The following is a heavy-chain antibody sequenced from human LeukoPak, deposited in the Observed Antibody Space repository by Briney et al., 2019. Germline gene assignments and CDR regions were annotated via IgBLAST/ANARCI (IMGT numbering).Heavy chain of an antibody. CDR2: IYYSGNT. CDR3: ARIDTSGYNGYSFDY. D-gene: IGHD3-22*01. V-gene: IGHV4-59*12. J-gene: IGHJ4*02. Sequence: SETLSLTCTASGGSISSYYWSWIRQPPEKGLEFIGYIYYSGNTNYKPSLKSRVTISVDTSKNQFSLKLSSVTAADTAVYYCARIDTSGYNGYSFDYWGQGTLVTVSS. CDR1: GGSISSYY.